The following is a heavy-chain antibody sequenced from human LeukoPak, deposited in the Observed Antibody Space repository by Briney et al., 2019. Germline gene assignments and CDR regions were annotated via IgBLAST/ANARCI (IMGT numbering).Heavy chain of an antibody. CDR1: GFTFSTYW. D-gene: IGHD5-24*01. V-gene: IGHV3-7*01. CDR2: IKQDGSET. Sequence: TGGSLRLSCATSGFTFSTYWMSWVSQAPGKGLEWVANIKQDGSETYYADSVKGRSTIFRDNAKNSLYLQMDSLRVEDTAVYYCANGDGFDYWGQGTLVIVSS. J-gene: IGHJ4*02. CDR3: ANGDGFDY.